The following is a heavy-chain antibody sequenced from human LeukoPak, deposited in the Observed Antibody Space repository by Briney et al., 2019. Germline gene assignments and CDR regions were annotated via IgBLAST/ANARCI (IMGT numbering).Heavy chain of an antibody. J-gene: IGHJ4*02. D-gene: IGHD1-14*01. CDR3: ASISTGRFDY. V-gene: IGHV3-21*01. Sequence: GGSLRLSCAASGFTFSSYSMNWVRQAPGKGLEWFSSISSSSSYIYYAGSVKGRFTISRDNAKNSLYLLMNSLRAEDTAVYYCASISTGRFDYWGQGTLVTVSS. CDR1: GFTFSSYS. CDR2: ISSSSSYI.